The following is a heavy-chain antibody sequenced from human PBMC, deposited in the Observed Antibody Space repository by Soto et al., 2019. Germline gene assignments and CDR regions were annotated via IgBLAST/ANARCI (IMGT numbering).Heavy chain of an antibody. D-gene: IGHD6-13*01. CDR2: ISSSSSTI. V-gene: IGHV3-48*01. CDR1: GFTFSSYS. Sequence: GGSLRLSCAASGFTFSSYSMNWVRQAPGKGLEWVSYISSSSSTIYYADYVKGRFTISRDNSKNTLYLQMNSLRAEDTAVYYCSKPLGDSSSWPDYFDYWGQGTLVTVSS. CDR3: SKPLGDSSSWPDYFDY. J-gene: IGHJ4*02.